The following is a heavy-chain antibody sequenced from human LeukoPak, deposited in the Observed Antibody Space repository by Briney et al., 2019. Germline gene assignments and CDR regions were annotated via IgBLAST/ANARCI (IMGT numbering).Heavy chain of an antibody. CDR2: IYHSGST. Sequence: PSQTLSLTCAVSGASISSGGYSWSWIRQPPGKDLEWIGYIYHSGSTYYNPSLKSRVTISVDTSKNQFSLKLSSVTAADTAVYYCARGDYYDSSGSITYWGQGTLVTVSS. CDR1: GASISSGGYS. CDR3: ARGDYYDSSGSITY. D-gene: IGHD3-22*01. J-gene: IGHJ4*02. V-gene: IGHV4-30-2*01.